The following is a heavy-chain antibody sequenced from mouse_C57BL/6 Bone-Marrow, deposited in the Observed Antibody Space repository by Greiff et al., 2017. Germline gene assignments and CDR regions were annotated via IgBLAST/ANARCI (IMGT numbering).Heavy chain of an antibody. J-gene: IGHJ3*01. CDR2: IYPRSGNT. D-gene: IGHD2-4*01. Sequence: QLQQSGAELARPGASVKLSCKASGYTFTSYGISWVKQRTGQGLEWIGEIYPRSGNTYYNEKFKGKATLTADKSSSTAYMELRSLTSEDSAVYFCARGGIYYDYDAWFAYWGQGTLVTVSA. CDR3: ARGGIYYDYDAWFAY. CDR1: GYTFTSYG. V-gene: IGHV1-81*01.